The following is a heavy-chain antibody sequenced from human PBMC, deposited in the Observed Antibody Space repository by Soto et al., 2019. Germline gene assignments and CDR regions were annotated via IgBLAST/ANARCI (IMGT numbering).Heavy chain of an antibody. D-gene: IGHD6-19*01. V-gene: IGHV5-51*01. CDR1: GYSFTSYW. Sequence: PGESLKISCKGSGYSFTSYWIGGVRQMPGKGLEWMGIIYPGDSDTRYSPSFQGQVTISADKSISTAYLQWSSLKASDTARYYCARRESIAVAGHGSGAFDIWGQGTMVTVSS. CDR3: ARRESIAVAGHGSGAFDI. CDR2: IYPGDSDT. J-gene: IGHJ3*02.